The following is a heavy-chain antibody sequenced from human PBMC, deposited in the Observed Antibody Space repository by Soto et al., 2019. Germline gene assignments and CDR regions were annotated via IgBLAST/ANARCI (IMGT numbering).Heavy chain of an antibody. Sequence: GGSLRLSCAASGFNFSSYAMHWVRQAPGKGLEWVSAIIGAGDDTFHADSVKGRLTISRDNSKNTLFLQMNSLRDDDTALYYCVKGSATSRPYYFDYWGQGTLVTVSS. CDR3: VKGSATSRPYYFDY. J-gene: IGHJ4*02. CDR2: IIGAGDDT. CDR1: GFNFSSYA. V-gene: IGHV3-23*01.